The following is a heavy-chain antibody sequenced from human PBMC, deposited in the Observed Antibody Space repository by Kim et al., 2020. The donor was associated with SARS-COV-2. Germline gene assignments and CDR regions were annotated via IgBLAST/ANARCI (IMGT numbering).Heavy chain of an antibody. Sequence: GGSLRLSCAASGFTFSSYWMSWVRQAPGKGLEWVANIKQDGSEKYYVDSVKGRFTISRDNAKNSLYLQMNSLRAEDTAVYYCARVPSKRYYYGSGSPKTYYYYYYGMNVWGQGTTVTVSS. CDR2: IKQDGSEK. CDR3: ARVPSKRYYYGSGSPKTYYYYYYGMNV. V-gene: IGHV3-7*01. D-gene: IGHD3-10*01. J-gene: IGHJ6*02. CDR1: GFTFSSYW.